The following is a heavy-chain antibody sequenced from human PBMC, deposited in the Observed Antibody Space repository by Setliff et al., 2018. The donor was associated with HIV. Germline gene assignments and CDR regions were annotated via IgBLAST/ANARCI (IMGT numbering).Heavy chain of an antibody. D-gene: IGHD3-10*01. Sequence: ETLSLTCTVSGDSMRDYYWSWLRQPAGKGLEWIGRIFPSGATDYNPSLKSRVTMSIDTSKDQFSLNLKSVTAADTAAYFCARDRSNYGSGSSAYNWFDPWGQGNQVTVSS. CDR1: GDSMRDYY. V-gene: IGHV4-4*07. CDR3: ARDRSNYGSGSSAYNWFDP. J-gene: IGHJ5*02. CDR2: IFPSGAT.